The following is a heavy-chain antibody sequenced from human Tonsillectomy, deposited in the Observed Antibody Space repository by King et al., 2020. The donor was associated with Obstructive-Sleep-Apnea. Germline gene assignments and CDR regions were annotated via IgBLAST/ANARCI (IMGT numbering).Heavy chain of an antibody. D-gene: IGHD3-10*01. V-gene: IGHV4-59*01. CDR1: GGSISSYY. Sequence: MQLQESGPGLVKPSETLSLTCTVSGGSISSYYWSWLRQPPGKGLEWIGYIYYSGSTNYNPSLKSRVTISVDTSKNQFSLKLSSVTAADTAVYYCASQLLWFGELSYWGQGTLVTVSS. J-gene: IGHJ4*02. CDR3: ASQLLWFGELSY. CDR2: IYYSGST.